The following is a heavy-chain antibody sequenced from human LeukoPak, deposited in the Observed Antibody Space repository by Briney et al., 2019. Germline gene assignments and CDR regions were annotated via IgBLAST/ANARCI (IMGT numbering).Heavy chain of an antibody. CDR2: IYYSGST. J-gene: IGHJ6*03. CDR1: GGSISSYY. Sequence: SETLSLTCTVSGGSISSYYWSWIRQPPGKGLEWIGYIYYSGSTNYNPSPKSRVTISVDTSKNQFSLKLSSVTAADTAVYYCARRSRAAAGPYYYYYMDVWGKGTTVTISS. V-gene: IGHV4-59*01. D-gene: IGHD6-13*01. CDR3: ARRSRAAAGPYYYYYMDV.